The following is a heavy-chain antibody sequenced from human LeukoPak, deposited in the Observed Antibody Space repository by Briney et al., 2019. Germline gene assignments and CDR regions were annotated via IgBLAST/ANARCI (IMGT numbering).Heavy chain of an antibody. Sequence: SVKVSCKASGGTFSSYAISWVRQAPGQGLERMGRIIPILGIANYAQKFQGRVTITADKSTSTAYMELSSLRSEDTAVYYCARDGPTSTVTWYYYYGMDVWGQGTTVTVSS. D-gene: IGHD4-17*01. CDR3: ARDGPTSTVTWYYYYGMDV. J-gene: IGHJ6*02. V-gene: IGHV1-69*04. CDR2: IIPILGIA. CDR1: GGTFSSYA.